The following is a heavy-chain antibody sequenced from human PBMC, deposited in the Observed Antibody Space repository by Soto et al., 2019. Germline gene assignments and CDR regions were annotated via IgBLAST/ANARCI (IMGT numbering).Heavy chain of an antibody. CDR1: GYTFTGYY. J-gene: IGHJ4*02. D-gene: IGHD5-18*01. V-gene: IGHV1-2*02. CDR2: INPNSGGT. Sequence: VASVKVSCKASGYTFTGYYMHWVRQAPGQGLEWMGWINPNSGGTNYAQKFQGRVTMTRDTSISTAYMELSRLRSDDTAVYYCARESGYSYGLGDYWGQGTLVTVYS. CDR3: ARESGYSYGLGDY.